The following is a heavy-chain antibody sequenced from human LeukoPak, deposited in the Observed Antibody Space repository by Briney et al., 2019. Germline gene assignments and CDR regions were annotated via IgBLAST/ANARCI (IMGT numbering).Heavy chain of an antibody. D-gene: IGHD2-21*02. Sequence: GESLKISCKGSGYSFTSYWIGWVRQMPGKGLEWMGIIYPGDSDTRYGPSFQGQVTISADKSISTAYLQWSSLKASDTAMYYCARLNCGGDCDPNWFDPWGQGTLVTVSS. CDR2: IYPGDSDT. V-gene: IGHV5-51*01. CDR1: GYSFTSYW. CDR3: ARLNCGGDCDPNWFDP. J-gene: IGHJ5*02.